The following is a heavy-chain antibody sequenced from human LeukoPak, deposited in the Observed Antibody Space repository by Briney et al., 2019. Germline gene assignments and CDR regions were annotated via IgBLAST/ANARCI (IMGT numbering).Heavy chain of an antibody. V-gene: IGHV1-2*02. J-gene: IGHJ5*02. Sequence: ASVKVSCKASGGTFSSYAISWVRQAPGQGLEWMGWINPNSGGTNYAQKFQGRVTMTRDTSISTAYMELSRLRSDDTAVYYCARGRSHTTGTTVKDWFDPWGQGTLVTVSS. CDR1: GGTFSSYA. CDR3: ARGRSHTTGTTVKDWFDP. CDR2: INPNSGGT. D-gene: IGHD1-1*01.